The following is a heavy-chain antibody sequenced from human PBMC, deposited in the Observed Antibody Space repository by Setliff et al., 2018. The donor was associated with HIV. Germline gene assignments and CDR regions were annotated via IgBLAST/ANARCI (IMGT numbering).Heavy chain of an antibody. Sequence: SSPTLVNPAQTLALTCTFSGFSLSTSGVGVGWIRQPPGKALEWLGTIYWDDDRRYTPSLNSRLTITKGPSRDQVVLTLTDMDPADTGTYFCAHRAGSSWSRFYFDYWGQGALVTVSS. J-gene: IGHJ4*02. D-gene: IGHD6-13*01. CDR1: GFSLSTSGVG. V-gene: IGHV2-5*02. CDR2: IYWDDDR. CDR3: AHRAGSSWSRFYFDY.